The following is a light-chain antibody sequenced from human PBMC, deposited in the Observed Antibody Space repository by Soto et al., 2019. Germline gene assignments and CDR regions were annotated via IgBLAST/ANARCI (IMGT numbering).Light chain of an antibody. CDR1: QGISNY. V-gene: IGKV1-27*01. CDR2: AAS. CDR3: QKYNWPPFT. Sequence: DIQMTQSPSSLAASVGDRVTISCRASQGISNYLAWYQQKPGKVPKLLIYAASTLQSGVSSRFTGGGSGTDFTHTISNLQPEDVATYYCQKYNWPPFTFGPGTKVDIK. J-gene: IGKJ3*01.